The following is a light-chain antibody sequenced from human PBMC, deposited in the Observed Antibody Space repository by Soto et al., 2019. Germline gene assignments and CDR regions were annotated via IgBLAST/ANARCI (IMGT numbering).Light chain of an antibody. V-gene: IGKV1-5*01. J-gene: IGKJ1*01. CDR3: QQYNSYSQSK. CDR2: DAS. CDR1: QSISSW. Sequence: DIQMTQSPSTLSASVGDRVTITCRASQSISSWLAWYQQKPGKAPKLLIYDASSLESGVPSRFSGSGSGTEFTLTISSLQPDDFATYYCQQYNSYSQSKFCQGTKVDIK.